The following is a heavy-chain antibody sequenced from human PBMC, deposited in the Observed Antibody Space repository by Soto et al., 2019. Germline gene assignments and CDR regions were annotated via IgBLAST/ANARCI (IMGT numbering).Heavy chain of an antibody. J-gene: IGHJ4*02. CDR2: IYYSGDT. V-gene: IGHV4-59*08. D-gene: IGHD3-16*01. CDR1: GGSISPYY. CDR3: ARRRGSSDLYPYYFDY. Sequence: PSETLSLTCAVSGGSISPYYWSWIRQPPGKGLEWIGYIYYSGDTNYNPSLKSRVTMSVDTSKNQFSLKLTSVTAADTAVYYCARRRGSSDLYPYYFDYWGQGTLVTVSS.